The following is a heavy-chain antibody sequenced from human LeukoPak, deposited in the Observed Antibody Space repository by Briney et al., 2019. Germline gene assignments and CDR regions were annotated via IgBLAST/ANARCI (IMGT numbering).Heavy chain of an antibody. CDR1: GGSISSYY. V-gene: IGHV4-59*08. CDR3: ARHYSGAYGDYQVN. Sequence: SETLSLTCTVSGGSISSYYWSWIRQPPGKGLEWIGYIHSSGSTNYNPSPKSRVTLSADTSKNQFSLKLSSVTAADTAVYYCARHYSGAYGDYQVNWGQGTLVTVSS. D-gene: IGHD4-17*01. CDR2: IHSSGST. J-gene: IGHJ4*02.